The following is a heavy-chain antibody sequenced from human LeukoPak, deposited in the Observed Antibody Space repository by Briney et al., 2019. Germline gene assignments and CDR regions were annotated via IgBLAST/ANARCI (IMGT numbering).Heavy chain of an antibody. Sequence: GGSLRLSCAASGFTFSGSAMHWVRQASGKGLEWVGRIRSKANSYATAYAASVKGRFTISRDDSKNTLFLQMNSLRVEDTAIYYCAKDIGATVGASDYWGQGTLVTVSS. V-gene: IGHV3-73*01. D-gene: IGHD5-12*01. CDR1: GFTFSGSA. CDR3: AKDIGATVGASDY. J-gene: IGHJ4*02. CDR2: IRSKANSYAT.